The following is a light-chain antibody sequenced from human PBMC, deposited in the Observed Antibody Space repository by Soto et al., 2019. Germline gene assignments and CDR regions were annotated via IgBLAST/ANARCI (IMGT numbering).Light chain of an antibody. Sequence: QSALTQPASVSGSPGQPITISCTGASSDVGGYKFVSWYQQHPGKAPKLMIYEVSNRPSGVSNRFSGSKSGNTASLTISGLQAEDEGAYYCSSWTSSSTVLFGGGTKLTVL. CDR2: EVS. CDR3: SSWTSSSTVL. V-gene: IGLV2-14*01. CDR1: SSDVGGYKF. J-gene: IGLJ2*01.